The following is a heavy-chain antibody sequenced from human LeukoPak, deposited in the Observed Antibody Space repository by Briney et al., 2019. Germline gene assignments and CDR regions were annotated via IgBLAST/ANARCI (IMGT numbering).Heavy chain of an antibody. D-gene: IGHD2-8*01. V-gene: IGHV3-21*01. J-gene: IGHJ6*04. CDR1: GFIFSIYS. CDR3: ARDRDMVLPPAGLDV. CDR2: ISSSSTYI. Sequence: GGPLRLSCTACGFIFSIYSINWVRQSPGKAVEGVSFISSSSTYIYYADSVRGRFTISRDNAKNSLYLQMNSLRAEDTAVYYCARDRDMVLPPAGLDVWGRGATVTVSS.